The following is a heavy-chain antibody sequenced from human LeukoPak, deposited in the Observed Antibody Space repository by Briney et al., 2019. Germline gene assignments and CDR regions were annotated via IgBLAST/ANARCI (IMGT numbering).Heavy chain of an antibody. CDR2: IYHTGPT. V-gene: IGHV4-39*07. CDR3: ARVLIWFGQLQNWFDP. J-gene: IGHJ5*02. D-gene: IGHD3-10*01. Sequence: SETLSLTCTVSGGSMTNNTSYWGWVRQPPGKGLEWIGSIYHTGPTYYNPSLKSRVTISVDTSKNQFSLKLSSVTAADTAVYYCARVLIWFGQLQNWFDPWGPGTLVTVSS. CDR1: GGSMTNNTSY.